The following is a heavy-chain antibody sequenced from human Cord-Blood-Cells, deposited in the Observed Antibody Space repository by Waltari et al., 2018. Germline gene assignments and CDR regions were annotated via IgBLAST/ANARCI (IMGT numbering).Heavy chain of an antibody. CDR1: GGSFSGYY. Sequence: QVQLQQWGAGLLKPSETLSLTCAVYGGSFSGYYWSWIRQPPGKGLEWIGEINHSGSTNYNPSLKSRVTISVDTSKNQFSLKLSSVTAADTAVYYCAGGYCTGGVCYFDYWGQGTLVTVSS. CDR3: AGGYCTGGVCYFDY. V-gene: IGHV4-34*01. CDR2: INHSGST. J-gene: IGHJ4*02. D-gene: IGHD2-8*02.